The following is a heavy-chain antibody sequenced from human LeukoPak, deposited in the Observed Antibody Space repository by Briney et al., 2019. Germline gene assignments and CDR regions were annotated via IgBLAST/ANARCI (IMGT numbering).Heavy chain of an antibody. D-gene: IGHD5-18*01. V-gene: IGHV3-21*01. CDR3: ARLPGYSYGSFDY. CDR2: ISSSSSYI. CDR1: GFTFSSYS. J-gene: IGHJ4*02. Sequence: GGSLRHSCAASGFTFSSYSMNWVRQAPGKGLECVSSISSSSSYIYYADSVKGRFTISRDNAKNSLYLQMNSLRAEDTAVYYCARLPGYSYGSFDYWGQGTLVTVSS.